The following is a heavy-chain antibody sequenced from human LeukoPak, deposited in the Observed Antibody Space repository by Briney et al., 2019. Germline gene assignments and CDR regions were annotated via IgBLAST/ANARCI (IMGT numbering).Heavy chain of an antibody. D-gene: IGHD5-18*01. J-gene: IGHJ5*02. CDR1: GYTFTSYA. V-gene: IGHV7-4-1*02. Sequence: GASVKVSCKASGYTFTSYAMNWVRQAPGQGLEWMGWINTNTGSPTYAQGFTGRFVFSLDTSVSTAYLQISSLKAEDTAVYYCARELASSLYSYGSHIWFDPWGQGTLVTVSS. CDR2: INTNTGSP. CDR3: ARELASSLYSYGSHIWFDP.